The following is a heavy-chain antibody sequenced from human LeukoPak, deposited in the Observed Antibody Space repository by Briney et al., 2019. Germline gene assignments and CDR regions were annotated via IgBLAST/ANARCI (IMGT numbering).Heavy chain of an antibody. Sequence: ASVKVSCKASGYTFTSYGISWVRQAPGQGLEWMGWISAYNGNTNYAQKLQGRVTMTTDTSTSTAYMELRSLRSDDTAVYYCSRVYCSRTSCYNWFDPWGQGTLVTVSS. CDR2: ISAYNGNT. CDR1: GYTFTSYG. J-gene: IGHJ5*02. V-gene: IGHV1-18*01. D-gene: IGHD2-2*01. CDR3: SRVYCSRTSCYNWFDP.